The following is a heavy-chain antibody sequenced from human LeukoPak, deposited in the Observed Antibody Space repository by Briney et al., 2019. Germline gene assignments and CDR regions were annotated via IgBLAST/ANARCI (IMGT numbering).Heavy chain of an antibody. J-gene: IGHJ4*02. D-gene: IGHD2-15*01. CDR1: GGSFSGYY. Sequence: PSETLSLTCAVYGGSFSGYYWSWIRQPPGKGLEWIGEINHSGSTNYNPSLKSRVTISVDTSKNQFSLKLSSVTAADTAVYYCARTDERRYCSGGSCMVFGCWGQGTLVTVSS. CDR3: ARTDERRYCSGGSCMVFGC. V-gene: IGHV4-34*09. CDR2: INHSGST.